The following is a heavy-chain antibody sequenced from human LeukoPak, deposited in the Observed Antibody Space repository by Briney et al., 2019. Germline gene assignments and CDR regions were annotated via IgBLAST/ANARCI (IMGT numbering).Heavy chain of an antibody. CDR3: ARQVVGGQYYFDY. Sequence: ASVKVSCKTSGYTFSGHFIHWVRQAPGQGLEWMGWINPNSGGTNYPHRFQGRVTMTRDTSINTVYMDVNRLESDDTAVYYCARQVVGGQYYFDYWGRGTLVTVSS. D-gene: IGHD1-26*01. J-gene: IGHJ4*02. CDR1: GYTFSGHF. CDR2: INPNSGGT. V-gene: IGHV1-2*07.